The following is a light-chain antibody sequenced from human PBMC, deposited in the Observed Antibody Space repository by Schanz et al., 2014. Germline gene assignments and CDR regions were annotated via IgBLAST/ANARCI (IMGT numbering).Light chain of an antibody. V-gene: IGLV2-8*01. Sequence: QSALTQPPSASGSPGQSVTISCTGTSSDVGIYKYVSWYQQHPGKPPKLKIYEATKRPSEVPDRFSGSKFGNTASPTVSGLQPEDEGTYYCSSFAGYNHVVFGGGTKLTVL. J-gene: IGLJ3*02. CDR1: SSDVGIYKY. CDR3: SSFAGYNHVV. CDR2: EAT.